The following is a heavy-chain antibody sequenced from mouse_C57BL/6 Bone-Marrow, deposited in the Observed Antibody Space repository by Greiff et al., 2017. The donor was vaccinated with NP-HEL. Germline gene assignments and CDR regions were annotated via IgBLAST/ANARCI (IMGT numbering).Heavy chain of an antibody. J-gene: IGHJ2*01. D-gene: IGHD2-2*01. CDR2: IYYSGTI. CDR1: GISITTGNYR. Sequence: EVQVVESGPGLVKPSQTVFLTCTVTGISITTGNYRWSWIRQFPGHKLEWIGYIYYSGTITYHPSLTSRTTITRDTPKNQFFLEMNSLTAEDTATYYCARDLYYGYGIDYWGQGTTLTVSS. CDR3: ARDLYYGYGIDY. V-gene: IGHV3-5*01.